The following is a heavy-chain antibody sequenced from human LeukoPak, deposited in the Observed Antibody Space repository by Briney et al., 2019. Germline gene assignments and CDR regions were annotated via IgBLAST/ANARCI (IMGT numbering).Heavy chain of an antibody. CDR1: GFTFSSYW. V-gene: IGHV3-7*04. J-gene: IGHJ4*02. D-gene: IGHD3-3*01. Sequence: PGGSLRLSCAASGFTFSSYWMSWVRQAPGKGLEWVASIRQDGGVTHYVDSVKGRFTISRDNAKSSLFLQMDSLRAEVTAVYYCVMDFWSGPLGWGQGTLVTVSS. CDR3: VMDFWSGPLG. CDR2: IRQDGGVT.